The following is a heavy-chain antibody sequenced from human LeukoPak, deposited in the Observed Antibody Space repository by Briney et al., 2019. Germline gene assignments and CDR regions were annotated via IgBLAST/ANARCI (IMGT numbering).Heavy chain of an antibody. Sequence: SETLSLTCTVSSGSIGSSSNYWGWIRQAPGKGLEWIGNVYYSGSTFYNSSLKSRVTISVDTSKNQFSLKLRSVTAAGTAIYYCARASFNVVFGNWFDPWGQGTLVTVSS. J-gene: IGHJ5*02. CDR2: VYYSGST. V-gene: IGHV4-39*01. CDR3: ARASFNVVFGNWFDP. D-gene: IGHD2-8*01. CDR1: SGSIGSSSNY.